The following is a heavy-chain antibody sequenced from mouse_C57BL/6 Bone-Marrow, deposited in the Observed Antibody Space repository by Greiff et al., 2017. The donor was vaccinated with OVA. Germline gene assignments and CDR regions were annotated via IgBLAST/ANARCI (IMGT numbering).Heavy chain of an antibody. D-gene: IGHD1-1*01. CDR2: INPNNGGT. V-gene: IGHV1-18*01. J-gene: IGHJ3*01. CDR1: GYTFTDYN. Sequence: EVQLQQSGPELVKPGASVKIPCKASGYTFTDYNMDWVKQSHGKSLEWIGDINPNNGGTIYNQKFKGKATLTVDKSSSTAYMELRSLTSEDTAVYYCARCATNYYGSPWFAYWGQGTLVTVSA. CDR3: ARCATNYYGSPWFAY.